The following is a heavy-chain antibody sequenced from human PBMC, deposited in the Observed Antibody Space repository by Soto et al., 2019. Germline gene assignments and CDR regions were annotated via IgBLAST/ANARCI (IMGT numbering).Heavy chain of an antibody. J-gene: IGHJ6*02. D-gene: IGHD6-13*01. CDR2: IDDSGATT. CDR1: GFIFSTYA. V-gene: IGHV3-23*01. Sequence: EVQLLESGGGLVQPGGSLRLSCAASGFIFSTYAMSWVRQAPGKGLEWVSGIDDSGATTYYADSVKGRLTISRDNSKNPLYLHMRSLRAEDTAVYYCVKGQSSTWSQTGGMDVWGQGTTVTVSS. CDR3: VKGQSSTWSQTGGMDV.